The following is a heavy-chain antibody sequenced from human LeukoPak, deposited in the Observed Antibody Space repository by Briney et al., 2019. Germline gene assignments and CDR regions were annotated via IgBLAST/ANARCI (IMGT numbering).Heavy chain of an antibody. Sequence: SETLSLTCAVYGGSFSGYYCSWIRQPPGQGLEWIGSIYHSGSTYYNPSLKSRVTISVDTSKNQFSLKLSSVPAADTAVYYCARQSYYDSSGYYYDYWGQGTLVTVSS. J-gene: IGHJ4*02. CDR3: ARQSYYDSSGYYYDY. CDR1: GGSFSGYY. CDR2: IYHSGST. D-gene: IGHD3-22*01. V-gene: IGHV4-34*01.